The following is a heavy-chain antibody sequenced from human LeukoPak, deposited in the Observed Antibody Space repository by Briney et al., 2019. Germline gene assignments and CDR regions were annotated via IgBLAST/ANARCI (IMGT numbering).Heavy chain of an antibody. CDR3: ARGYCSGGSCYSVDY. D-gene: IGHD2-15*01. Sequence: ASVKVSCKASGYTFTGYYMHWVRQAPGQGLEWMGRINPNSGGTNYAQKFQGRVTMTRYTSISTAYMELSRLRSDDTAVYYCARGYCSGGSCYSVDYWGQGTLVTVSS. J-gene: IGHJ4*02. CDR1: GYTFTGYY. V-gene: IGHV1-2*06. CDR2: INPNSGGT.